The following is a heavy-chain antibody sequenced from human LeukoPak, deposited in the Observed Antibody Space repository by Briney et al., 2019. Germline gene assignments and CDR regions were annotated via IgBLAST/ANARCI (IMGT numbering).Heavy chain of an antibody. CDR2: ISGSGTST. J-gene: IGHJ4*02. CDR3: AKDLKSGSCCYFDY. D-gene: IGHD6-19*01. V-gene: IGHV3-23*01. CDR1: GFTFSSYA. Sequence: GGSLRLSCAASGFTFSSYAMSWVRQAPGKGLEWVSGISGSGTSTYYADSVKGRFTISRDNSKNTLYLQMNSLRADDTAVYYCAKDLKSGSCCYFDYWGQGTLVTVSS.